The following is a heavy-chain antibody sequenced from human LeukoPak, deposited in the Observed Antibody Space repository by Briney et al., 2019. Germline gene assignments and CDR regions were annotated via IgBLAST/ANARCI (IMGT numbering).Heavy chain of an antibody. CDR3: ARGLWVRPYYYDSSGYYAYDY. D-gene: IGHD3-22*01. CDR1: GGSFSGYY. CDR2: INHSGST. V-gene: IGHV4-34*01. Sequence: ETLSLTCAVYGGSFSGYYWSWIRQPPGNGLEWIGEINHSGSTNYKPSLKSRVTISVDTSKNQFSLKLSSVTAADTAVYYCARGLWVRPYYYDSSGYYAYDYWGQGTLVTVSS. J-gene: IGHJ4*02.